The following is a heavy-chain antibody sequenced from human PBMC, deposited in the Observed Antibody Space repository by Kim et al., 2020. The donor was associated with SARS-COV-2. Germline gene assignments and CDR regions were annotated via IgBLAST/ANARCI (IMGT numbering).Heavy chain of an antibody. D-gene: IGHD2-15*01. J-gene: IGHJ3*02. CDR3: ARGGVVVAAGAFDI. Sequence: AQGFTGRFVFSLDTSVSTAYLQISSLKAEDTAVYYCARGGVVVAAGAFDIWGQGTMVTVSS. V-gene: IGHV7-4-1*02.